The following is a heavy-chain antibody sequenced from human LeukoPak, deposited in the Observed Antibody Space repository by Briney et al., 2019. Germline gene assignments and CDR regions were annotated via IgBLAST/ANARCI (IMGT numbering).Heavy chain of an antibody. CDR1: VESFSSYY. Sequence: SETLSLTCAVYVESFSSYYWSWIRQPPGKGLEWIGEISYSGSTNYNPSLESRVTILVDTSKNQFSLKLSSVTAADTAVYFCARKYCSSTSCSYAYDIWGQGTLVTVSS. V-gene: IGHV4-34*01. CDR3: ARKYCSSTSCSYAYDI. J-gene: IGHJ3*02. D-gene: IGHD2-2*01. CDR2: ISYSGST.